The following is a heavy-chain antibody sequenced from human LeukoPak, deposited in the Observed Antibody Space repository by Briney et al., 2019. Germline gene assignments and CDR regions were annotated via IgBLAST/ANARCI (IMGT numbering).Heavy chain of an antibody. V-gene: IGHV4-34*01. D-gene: IGHD5-18*01. Sequence: SETLSLTCAVYGGSFSGYYWSWIRQPPGKGLEWIGEINHSGSTNYNPSLKSRVTISVDTSKNQFSLKLSSVTAADTAVYYCARASESGYSHAFDSWGQGTMVTVSS. CDR1: GGSFSGYY. J-gene: IGHJ3*02. CDR3: ARASESGYSHAFDS. CDR2: INHSGST.